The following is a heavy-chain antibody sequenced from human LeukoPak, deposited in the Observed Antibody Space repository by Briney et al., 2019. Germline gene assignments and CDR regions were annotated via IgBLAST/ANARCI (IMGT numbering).Heavy chain of an antibody. D-gene: IGHD3-10*01. Sequence: TGGSLRLSCAASGFSLSNYGMHWVRQAPGKGLEWVAALLYDGNTKHYADSVKGRFTISRDISKNTFYLQMNSLTAEDTAVYHCARDRSRCVYWGQGTLVTVSS. CDR2: LLYDGNTK. J-gene: IGHJ4*02. CDR3: ARDRSRCVY. CDR1: GFSLSNYG. V-gene: IGHV3-33*01.